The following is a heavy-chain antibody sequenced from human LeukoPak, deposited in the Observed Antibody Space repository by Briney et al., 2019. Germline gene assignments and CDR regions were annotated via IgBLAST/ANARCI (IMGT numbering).Heavy chain of an antibody. D-gene: IGHD1-26*01. J-gene: IGHJ4*02. CDR1: GFTFTSYG. CDR3: ARGGALTSFDS. V-gene: IGHV1-18*01. CDR2: ISAYNGKT. Sequence: ASVKVSCKASGFTFTSYGISWVRQAPGQGLEWMRWISAYNGKTNYAQKLQGRVTMTTDTSTSTAYMDLRSLRSEDTAVYYCARGGALTSFDSWGQGTLITVSS.